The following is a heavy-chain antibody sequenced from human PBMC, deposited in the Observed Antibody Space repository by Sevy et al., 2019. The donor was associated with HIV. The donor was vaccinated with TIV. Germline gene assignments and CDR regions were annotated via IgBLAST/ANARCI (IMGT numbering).Heavy chain of an antibody. CDR3: SRGGCTKQHDY. CDR2: LSFGCGEI. V-gene: IGHV3-23*01. J-gene: IGHJ4*02. Sequence: GGSLRLSCAASGFTFSKYSMSWVRQPPGKGLEWVSTLSFGCGEINYADSVKGRFTITRDNSKSSVYLQRKNLRPEETAVYHCSRGGCTKQHDYSGQGTLVTVSS. D-gene: IGHD2-8*01. CDR1: GFTFSKYS.